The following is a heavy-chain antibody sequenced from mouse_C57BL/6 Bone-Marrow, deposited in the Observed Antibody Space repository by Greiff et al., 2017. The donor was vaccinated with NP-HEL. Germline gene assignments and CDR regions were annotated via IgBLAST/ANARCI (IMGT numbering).Heavy chain of an antibody. CDR1: GYTFTSYW. CDR2: INPSNGGT. V-gene: IGHV1-53*01. D-gene: IGHD1-1*01. CDR3: AKSRNYYGSSYPYYAMDY. J-gene: IGHJ4*01. Sequence: VQLQQPGTELVKPGASVKLSCKASGYTFTSYWMHWVKQRPGQGLEWIGNINPSNGGTNYNEKFKSKATLTVDKSSSTAYMQLSSLTSEDSAVYYCAKSRNYYGSSYPYYAMDYWGQGTSVTVSS.